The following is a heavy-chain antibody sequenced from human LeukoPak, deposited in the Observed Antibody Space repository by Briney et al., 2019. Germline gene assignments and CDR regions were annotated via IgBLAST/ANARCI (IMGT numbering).Heavy chain of an antibody. D-gene: IGHD5-12*01. J-gene: IGHJ4*02. CDR3: ARGGSGYDWETY. V-gene: IGHV3-74*01. CDR2: ANGGGSST. CDR1: GFTFSSYW. Sequence: PGGSLRLSCAASGFTFSSYWMHWVRQAPGKGLVWVSRANGGGSSTSYADSVKGRFTISRDNAKNTLCLQMNNLRADDTAVYYCARGGSGYDWETYWGQGTLVTVSS.